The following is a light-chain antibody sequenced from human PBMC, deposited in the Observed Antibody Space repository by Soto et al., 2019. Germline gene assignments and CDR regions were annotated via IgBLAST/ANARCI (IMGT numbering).Light chain of an antibody. CDR2: AVT. V-gene: IGLV2-8*01. J-gene: IGLJ3*02. CDR3: TSYAGSSHLV. CDR1: SSDVGAYDY. Sequence: QSALTQPPSASGSPGQSVTISCTGSSSDVGAYDYVSWYQQHPGKAPKLVVYAVTNRPSGVPDRFSGSKSGNTASLTVSRRPAADGADYYCTSYAGSSHLVFGGGPKLTVL.